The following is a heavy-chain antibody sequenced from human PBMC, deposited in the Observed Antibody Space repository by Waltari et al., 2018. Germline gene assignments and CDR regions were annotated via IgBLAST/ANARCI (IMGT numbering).Heavy chain of an antibody. CDR1: GFTFSNFA. CDR3: AKGKSLVYYYYGMDV. D-gene: IGHD2-8*02. V-gene: IGHV3-23*01. CDR2: IDGSGST. Sequence: EVQLLESGGGLVQPGGSLRISCKASGFTFSNFAMTWVRQARGKGREWVSGIDGSGSTYYADSVKGRFTISRDNSENTLYLQMNSRRAEDTALYYCAKGKSLVYYYYGMDVWGQGITVPVSS. J-gene: IGHJ6*02.